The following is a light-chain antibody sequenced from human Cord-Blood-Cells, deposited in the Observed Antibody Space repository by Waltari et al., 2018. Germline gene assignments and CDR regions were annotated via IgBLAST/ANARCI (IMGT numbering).Light chain of an antibody. Sequence: DIQMTQSPSSLSASVGDRVNITCRASQSISSYLNWYQQKPGKAPKLLIYAASSLQSGVPSRFSGSGSGTDFTLTISSLQPEDFATYYCQQSYSTLAFTFGPGTKVDIK. V-gene: IGKV1-39*01. CDR1: QSISSY. CDR3: QQSYSTLAFT. J-gene: IGKJ3*01. CDR2: AAS.